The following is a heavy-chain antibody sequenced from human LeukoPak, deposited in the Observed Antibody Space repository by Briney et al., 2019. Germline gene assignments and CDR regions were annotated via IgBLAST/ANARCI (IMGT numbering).Heavy chain of an antibody. V-gene: IGHV4-34*01. CDR1: GGSFSGYY. D-gene: IGHD3-10*01. Sequence: PSETLSLTCAVYGGSFSGYYWSWVRQPPGKGLEWIGEINHSGSTNYNPSLKSRVTISVDTSKNQFSLKLSSVTAADTAVYYCARPGQLLWLGESPFDYWGQGTLVTVSS. CDR2: INHSGST. J-gene: IGHJ4*02. CDR3: ARPGQLLWLGESPFDY.